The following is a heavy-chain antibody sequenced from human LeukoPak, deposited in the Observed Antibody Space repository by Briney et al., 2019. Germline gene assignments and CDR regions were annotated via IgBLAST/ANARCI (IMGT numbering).Heavy chain of an antibody. CDR1: GYSFTSYW. CDR2: IYPGDSDT. D-gene: IGHD3-22*01. J-gene: IGHJ5*02. V-gene: IGHV5-51*01. CDR3: ARLYYYYDSSHKRFDP. Sequence: GESLKISCKGSGYSFTSYWIGWVRQMPGKGLEWMGIIYPGDSDTRYSPSFQGQVTISADKSISTAYLQWSSLEASDTAMYYCARLYYYYDSSHKRFDPWGQGTLVTVSS.